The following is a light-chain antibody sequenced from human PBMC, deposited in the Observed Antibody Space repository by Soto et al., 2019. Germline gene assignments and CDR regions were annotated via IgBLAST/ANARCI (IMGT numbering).Light chain of an antibody. CDR1: QGISSY. V-gene: IGKV1-9*01. CDR3: QQRKDYPLT. Sequence: DIQLTQSPSFLSTSVGDRVTITCRASQGISSYLAWFQQKPGRAPKLLVYAASTLQSGVPSRFIGSGSGTEFTLTISSLQPEDFATYYCQQRKDYPLTFGGGTKVEIK. J-gene: IGKJ4*01. CDR2: AAS.